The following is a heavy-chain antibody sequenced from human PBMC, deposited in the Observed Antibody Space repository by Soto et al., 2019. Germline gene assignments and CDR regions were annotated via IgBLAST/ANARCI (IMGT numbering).Heavy chain of an antibody. J-gene: IGHJ6*02. CDR3: GKGDNYVTPTPQDV. D-gene: IGHD3-16*01. CDR1: GYIFVNYG. CDR2: ISPYSGNT. Sequence: QVQLVQSGDEVRKPGSSVKVSCKASGYIFVNYGIAWVRQAPGQGLEWMGWISPYSGNTHYTSKVQGRLTMTTDTSTSTGYMDPGSLTSGDTAVYYCGKGDNYVTPTPQDVWGQGTTVTVSS. V-gene: IGHV1-18*01.